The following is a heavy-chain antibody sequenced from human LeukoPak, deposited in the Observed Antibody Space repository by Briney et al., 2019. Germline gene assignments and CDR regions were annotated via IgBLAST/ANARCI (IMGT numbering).Heavy chain of an antibody. D-gene: IGHD3-22*01. J-gene: IGHJ4*02. Sequence: GGSLRLSCAASGFTFSKAWMSWIRQAPGKGLEYIGRIEAESDGGTPDYAAPVKGRFTISRDDSKNTLFLQMNSLRAEDTAVYYCAREHDSSGYQDYWGQGTLVTVSS. CDR3: AREHDSSGYQDY. CDR1: GFTFSKAW. V-gene: IGHV3-15*04. CDR2: IEAESDGGTP.